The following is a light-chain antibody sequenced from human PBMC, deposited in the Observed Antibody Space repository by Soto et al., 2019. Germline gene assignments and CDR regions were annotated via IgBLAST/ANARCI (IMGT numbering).Light chain of an antibody. CDR2: LGS. J-gene: IGKJ1*01. CDR3: MQALRAPPT. V-gene: IGKV2-28*01. CDR1: QSLLSSNGYNY. Sequence: DIVMTQSPLSLPVTPGEPASISCRSSQSLLSSNGYNYLDWYLQKPGQSPQLLIYLGSNRASGVPDRFSGSGSGTDFTLEISXXXXXDVGIYHCMQALRAPPTFGQG.